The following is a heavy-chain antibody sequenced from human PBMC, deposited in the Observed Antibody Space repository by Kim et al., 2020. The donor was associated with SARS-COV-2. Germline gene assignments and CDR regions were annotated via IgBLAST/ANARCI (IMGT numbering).Heavy chain of an antibody. J-gene: IGHJ6*02. CDR3: AKDLRPYGSAMDV. CDR2: ISYDGGEQ. D-gene: IGHD3-10*01. Sequence: GGSLRLSCAASNFTFSRYGMHWVRQAPGKGLEWVAVISYDGGEQYYTGPVKGRFTISRDNSKNTLYLQMNSLRGEDTAVYYCAKDLRPYGSAMDVWGQGT. V-gene: IGHV3-30*18. CDR1: NFTFSRYG.